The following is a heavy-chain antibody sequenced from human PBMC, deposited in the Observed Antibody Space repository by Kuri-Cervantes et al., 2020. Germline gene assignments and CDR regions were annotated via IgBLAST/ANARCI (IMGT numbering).Heavy chain of an antibody. CDR2: IYSGGST. V-gene: IGHV3-53*01. D-gene: IGHD2-21*02. CDR3: AKEALAYCGGDCYSPLDY. CDR1: GFSFSSYG. Sequence: LSLTCAASGFSFSSYGMSWVRQAPGKGLEWVSVIYSGGSTYYADSVKGRFTISRDNSKDTLYLQMNSLRAEDTAVYYCAKEALAYCGGDCYSPLDYWGQGTLVTVSS. J-gene: IGHJ4*02.